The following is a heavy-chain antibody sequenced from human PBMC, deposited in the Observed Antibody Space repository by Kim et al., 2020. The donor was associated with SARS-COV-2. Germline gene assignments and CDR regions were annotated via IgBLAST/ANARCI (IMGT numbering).Heavy chain of an antibody. V-gene: IGHV2-5*02. D-gene: IGHD6-6*01. J-gene: IGHJ5*02. CDR1: GFSLSTRGVG. CDR3: ARLIAAAPFDP. CDR2: IYWDDDK. Sequence: SGPTLVNPTQTLTLTCTFSGFSLSTRGVGVGWIRQPPGKALEWLALIYWDDDKRYSPSLRSRLTITKDTSITQVVLTMTNMDPVDTATYYCARLIAAAPFDPWGQGTLVTVSS.